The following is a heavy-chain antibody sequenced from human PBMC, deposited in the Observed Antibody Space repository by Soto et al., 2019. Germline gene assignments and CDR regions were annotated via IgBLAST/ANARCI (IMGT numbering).Heavy chain of an antibody. CDR3: ARHRDTSGWNRSNY. V-gene: IGHV1-18*01. D-gene: IGHD6-19*01. Sequence: QVQLVQSGGEVKQPGASVKVSCKTSGYTCSNYGISWVRQAPGQGLEWVGWISGYNGNTKHAQNVQGRVTLTTDTPTSTAYMELRSLTSDDTAVYYCARHRDTSGWNRSNYWGQGTLVSVSS. CDR2: ISGYNGNT. J-gene: IGHJ4*02. CDR1: GYTCSNYG.